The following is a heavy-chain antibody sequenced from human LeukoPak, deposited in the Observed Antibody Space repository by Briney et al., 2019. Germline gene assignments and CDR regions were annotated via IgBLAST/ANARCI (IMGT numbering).Heavy chain of an antibody. CDR1: GFTFSTYG. D-gene: IGHD6-6*01. J-gene: IGHJ4*02. CDR3: AKDQGAALDY. Sequence: GGSLRLSCAASGFTFSTYGMHWVRQAPGKGLEWVAVISYDGSNKYYADSVKGRFTISRDNSKNTLHLQMNSLRAEDTAVYYCAKDQGAALDYWGQGTLVTVSS. V-gene: IGHV3-30*18. CDR2: ISYDGSNK.